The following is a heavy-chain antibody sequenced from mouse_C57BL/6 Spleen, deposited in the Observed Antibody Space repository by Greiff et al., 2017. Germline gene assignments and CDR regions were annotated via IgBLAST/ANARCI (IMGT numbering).Heavy chain of an antibody. CDR1: GYSITSGYY. CDR2: ISYDGSN. J-gene: IGHJ4*01. V-gene: IGHV3-6*01. Sequence: DVQLQESGPGLVNPSQSLSLTCSVTGYSITSGYYWNWIRQFPGNKLEWMGYISYDGSNNYNPSLKNRISITRDTSKNQFFLKLNSVTTEDTATYYCARAGYSYAMDYWGQGTSVTVSS. D-gene: IGHD2-3*01. CDR3: ARAGYSYAMDY.